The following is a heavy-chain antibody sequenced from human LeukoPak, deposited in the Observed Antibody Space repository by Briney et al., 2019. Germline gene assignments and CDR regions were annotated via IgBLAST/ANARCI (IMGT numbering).Heavy chain of an antibody. V-gene: IGHV3-48*04. Sequence: GGSLRLSCAASRFTFSSYWMHWVRQAPGKGLEWVSYISSSGSTIYYADSVKGRFTISRDNAKNSLYLQMNSLRAEDTAVYYCARGRKTYYYDSSDNFDYWGQGTLVTVSS. CDR2: ISSSGSTI. CDR3: ARGRKTYYYDSSDNFDY. J-gene: IGHJ4*02. CDR1: RFTFSSYW. D-gene: IGHD3-22*01.